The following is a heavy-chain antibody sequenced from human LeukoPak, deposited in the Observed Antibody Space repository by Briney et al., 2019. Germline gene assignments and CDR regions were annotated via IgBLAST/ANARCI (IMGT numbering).Heavy chain of an antibody. V-gene: IGHV1-18*01. CDR3: ARGQLVRGWFDP. Sequence: ASVKVSCKASGYTFTSYGISWVRQAPGQGLEWMGWISAYNGNTSYARKLQGRVTMTTDTSTSTAYMELRSLRSDDTAVYYCARGQLVRGWFDPWGQGTLVTVSS. D-gene: IGHD6-13*01. CDR1: GYTFTSYG. CDR2: ISAYNGNT. J-gene: IGHJ5*02.